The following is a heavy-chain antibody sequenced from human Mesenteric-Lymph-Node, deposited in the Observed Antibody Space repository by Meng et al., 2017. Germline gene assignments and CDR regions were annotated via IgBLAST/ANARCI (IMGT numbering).Heavy chain of an antibody. Sequence: QVQLQGPGTGRVRPSVHLSLTCAVSGGSISSSNWWSWVRQPPGKGLEWIGEIYHSGSTNYNPSLKSRVTISVDKSKNQFSLKLSSVTAADTAVYYCASYDSTRANFDYWGQGTLVTVSS. CDR2: IYHSGST. CDR3: ASYDSTRANFDY. J-gene: IGHJ4*02. D-gene: IGHD3-22*01. CDR1: GGSISSSNW. V-gene: IGHV4-4*02.